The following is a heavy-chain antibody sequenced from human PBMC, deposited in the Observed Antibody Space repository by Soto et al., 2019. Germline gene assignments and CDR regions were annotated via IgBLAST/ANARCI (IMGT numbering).Heavy chain of an antibody. CDR1: GYSFTPYS. CDR2: INVGKGNT. D-gene: IGHD3-10*01. Sequence: ASVKVSCKASGYSFTPYSMQWVRQAPGQRLEWMGWINVGKGNTQYSQKFQGRLTVTTDTSASTAYMELRSLRSDDTAVYYCARMICRGGGCWFDPWGQGTLVTVYS. V-gene: IGHV1-3*01. J-gene: IGHJ5*02. CDR3: ARMICRGGGCWFDP.